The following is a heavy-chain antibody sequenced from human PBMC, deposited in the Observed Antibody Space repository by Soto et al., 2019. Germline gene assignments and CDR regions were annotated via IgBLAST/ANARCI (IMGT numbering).Heavy chain of an antibody. D-gene: IGHD3-10*01. Sequence: GASVKVSCKASGGTFSSYTISWVRQAPGQGLEWMERIIPILGIANYAQKFQGRVTITADKSTSTAYMELSSLRSEDTAVYYCARELLWFGELRLSGFDPWGQGTLVTVSS. CDR2: IIPILGIA. V-gene: IGHV1-69*04. CDR1: GGTFSSYT. J-gene: IGHJ5*02. CDR3: ARELLWFGELRLSGFDP.